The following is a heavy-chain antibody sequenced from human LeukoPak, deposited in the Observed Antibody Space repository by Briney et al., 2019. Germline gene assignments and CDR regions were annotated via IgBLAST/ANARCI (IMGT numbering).Heavy chain of an antibody. CDR1: VGSSTTFY. CDR3: ARGVSASGSFDS. Sequence: PSETLSLSCSVSVGSSTTFYWTWIRQPADKSLEWIGQVYTSGRITYNPSLKSRVSMSVDMSRNLLSLNLRSITAADTAIYYCARGVSASGSFDSWGQRTQVTVS. V-gene: IGHV4-4*07. D-gene: IGHD3-10*01. J-gene: IGHJ4*02. CDR2: VYTSGRI.